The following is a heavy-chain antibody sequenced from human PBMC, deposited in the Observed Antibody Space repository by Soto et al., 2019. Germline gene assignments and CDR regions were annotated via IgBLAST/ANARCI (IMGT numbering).Heavy chain of an antibody. CDR1: GFTFSTYW. CDR3: ARDGSGSYPDWFDP. V-gene: IGHV3-7*04. J-gene: IGHJ5*02. CDR2: IKQDGSDK. D-gene: IGHD3-10*01. Sequence: EVQLVESGGGLVQPGGSLRLSCTASGFTFSTYWMSWVRQAPGKGLEWVDNIKQDGSDKYYVDSVKGRFTISRDNAKNSLYLQMNSLRAEDTAVYYCARDGSGSYPDWFDPWGQGTLVTISS.